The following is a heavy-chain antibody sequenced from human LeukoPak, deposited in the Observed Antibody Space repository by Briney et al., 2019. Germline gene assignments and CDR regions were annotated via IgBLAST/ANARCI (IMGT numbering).Heavy chain of an antibody. V-gene: IGHV3-15*01. CDR3: TTRLRYFDWTIYDFDY. J-gene: IGHJ4*02. CDR1: GFTFSNAW. Sequence: GSLRLSCAASGFTFSNAWMSWVCQAPGKGLEWVGRIKSKTDGGTTDYAAPVKGRFTISRDDSKNTLYLQMNSLKTEDTAVYYCTTRLRYFDWTIYDFDYWGPGNLGSVSS. CDR2: IKSKTDGGTT. D-gene: IGHD3-9*01.